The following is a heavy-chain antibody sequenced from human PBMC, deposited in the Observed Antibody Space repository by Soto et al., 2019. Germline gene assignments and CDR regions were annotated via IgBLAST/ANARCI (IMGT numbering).Heavy chain of an antibody. CDR3: ARDVESGYGDYGSDWFDP. Sequence: EVQLKESGGGLVQSGGSLRLSCVASEFTFSSYDMNWVRQAPGKGLEWISYISGSGSNINYADSVKGRFIISRDNAKKSLFLQMNSLRVEDTARYYCARDVESGYGDYGSDWFDPWGLGTLVTVSP. D-gene: IGHD4-17*01. CDR2: ISGSGSNI. V-gene: IGHV3-48*03. J-gene: IGHJ5*02. CDR1: EFTFSSYD.